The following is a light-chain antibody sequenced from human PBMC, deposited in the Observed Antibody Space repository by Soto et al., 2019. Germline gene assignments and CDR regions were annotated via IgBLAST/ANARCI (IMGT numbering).Light chain of an antibody. CDR2: STS. CDR3: QQSYSSPWT. J-gene: IGKJ1*01. CDR1: HSITAF. V-gene: IGKV1-39*01. Sequence: DIQMTQSPSSLSASVGDRVTITCRTSHSITAFLNWYQQKPGKAPTLLIYSTSTLQSGVPSRFSGSGSGTDFTLTITGLHPEDFATYYCQQSYSSPWTFCQGTKVDIK.